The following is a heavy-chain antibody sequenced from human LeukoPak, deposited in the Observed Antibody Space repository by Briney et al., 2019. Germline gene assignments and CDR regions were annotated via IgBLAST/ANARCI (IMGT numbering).Heavy chain of an antibody. D-gene: IGHD3-9*01. CDR2: IYYSGST. CDR1: GGSFSSGSYY. Sequence: PSETLSLTCTVSGGSFSSGSYYWSWIRQPPGKGLEWIGYIYYSGSTNYNPSLKSRVTISVDTSKNQFSLKLSSVTAADTAVYYCAGSFYDILTGYYGDNWFDPWGQGTLVTVSS. V-gene: IGHV4-61*01. CDR3: AGSFYDILTGYYGDNWFDP. J-gene: IGHJ5*02.